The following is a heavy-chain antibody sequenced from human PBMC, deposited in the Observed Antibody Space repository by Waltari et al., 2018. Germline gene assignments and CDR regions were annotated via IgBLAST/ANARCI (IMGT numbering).Heavy chain of an antibody. J-gene: IGHJ4*02. CDR2: ISANNGNT. CDR1: GYTFNNYG. CDR3: ARGSSCDY. Sequence: QVQLVQSGAEVKKPGASVKVSCKGFGYTFNNYGVTWVRQAPGQGLEWLGWISANNGNTNSAQTFQGRVTLTTDTTTSTTYMDLRSLSPDDTAVYYCARGSSCDYWGQGSLITVSS. V-gene: IGHV1-18*01.